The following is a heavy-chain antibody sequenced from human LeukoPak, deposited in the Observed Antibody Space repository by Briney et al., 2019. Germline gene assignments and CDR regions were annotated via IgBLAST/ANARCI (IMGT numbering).Heavy chain of an antibody. CDR3: VRGWYGGFGAFDI. J-gene: IGHJ3*02. D-gene: IGHD6-19*01. Sequence: GGSLRLSCAASGFTFSSYGMHWVRQAPGKGLEWVAVISYDGSNKYYADSEKGRFTISRDNSKNTLYLQMNSLRAEDTAVYYCVRGWYGGFGAFDIWGQGTMVTVSS. CDR2: ISYDGSNK. CDR1: GFTFSSYG. V-gene: IGHV3-30*03.